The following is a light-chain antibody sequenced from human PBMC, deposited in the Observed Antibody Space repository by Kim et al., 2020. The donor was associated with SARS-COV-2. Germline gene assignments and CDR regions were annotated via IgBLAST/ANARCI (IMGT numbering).Light chain of an antibody. CDR1: RSNIGRNP. CDR3: ATWDSSLSIGV. J-gene: IGLJ3*02. CDR2: DDN. Sequence: QSVLTQPPSVSAAPGQKVTISCSGSRSNIGRNPVSWYQQFPGTAPKLITYDDNKRPSGIPDRFSGSKSGTSATLGITGLRTGDEADYYCATWDSSLSIGVFGGGTQLTVL. V-gene: IGLV1-51*01.